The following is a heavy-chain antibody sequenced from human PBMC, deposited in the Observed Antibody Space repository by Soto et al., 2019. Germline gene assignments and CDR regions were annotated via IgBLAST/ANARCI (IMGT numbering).Heavy chain of an antibody. CDR2: IWYDGSNK. Sequence: PGGSLRLSCAASGFTFSSYGMHWVRQAPGKGLEWVAVIWYDGSNKYYADSVKGRFTISRDNSKNTLYLQMNSLRAEDTAVYYCARVGQYYYDSSGYYPEWGVDYWGQGTLVTVSS. D-gene: IGHD3-22*01. CDR3: ARVGQYYYDSSGYYPEWGVDY. CDR1: GFTFSSYG. V-gene: IGHV3-33*01. J-gene: IGHJ4*02.